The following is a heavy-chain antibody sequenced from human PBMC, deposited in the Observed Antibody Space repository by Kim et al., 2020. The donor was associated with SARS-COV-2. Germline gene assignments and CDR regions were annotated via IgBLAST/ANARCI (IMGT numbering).Heavy chain of an antibody. CDR2: IYHSGST. CDR3: ARVARISDLWFGEFSRGRYYYYGMDV. CDR1: GGSISSSNW. Sequence: SETLSLTCAVSGGSISSSNWWSWVRQPPGKGLEWIGEIYHSGSTNYNPSLKSRVTISVDKSKNQFSLKLSSVTAADTAVYYCARVARISDLWFGEFSRGRYYYYGMDVWGQGTTVTVSS. D-gene: IGHD3-10*01. J-gene: IGHJ6*02. V-gene: IGHV4-4*02.